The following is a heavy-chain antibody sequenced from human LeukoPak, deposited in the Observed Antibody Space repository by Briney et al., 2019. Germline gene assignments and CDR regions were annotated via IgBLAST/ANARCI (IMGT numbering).Heavy chain of an antibody. D-gene: IGHD3-22*01. CDR2: IYYSGST. Sequence: GSLRLSCAASGFTFRHYAMSWVRQPPGKGLEWIGYIYYSGSTNYNPSLKSRVTISVDTSKNQFSLKLSSVTAADTAVYYCARETTYYYDSSGYYYGRYFDYWGQGTLVTVSS. CDR1: GFTFRHYA. V-gene: IGHV4-59*01. CDR3: ARETTYYYDSSGYYYGRYFDY. J-gene: IGHJ4*02.